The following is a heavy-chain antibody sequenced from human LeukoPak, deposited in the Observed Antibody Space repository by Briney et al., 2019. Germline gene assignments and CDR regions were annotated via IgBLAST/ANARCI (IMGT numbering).Heavy chain of an antibody. CDR2: ISSSGSTI. V-gene: IGHV3-48*03. Sequence: GGSLRLSCAASGFTFSSYEMNWVRQAPGKGLEWVSYISSSGSTIYYADSVKGRFTISRDNAKNSLYLQMNSLRAEDTAVYYCARDGDGYNIDAFDIWGQGTMVTVSS. D-gene: IGHD5-24*01. CDR3: ARDGDGYNIDAFDI. J-gene: IGHJ3*02. CDR1: GFTFSSYE.